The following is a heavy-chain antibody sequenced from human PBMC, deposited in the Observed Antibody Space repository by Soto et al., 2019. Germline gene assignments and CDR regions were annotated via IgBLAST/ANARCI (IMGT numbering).Heavy chain of an antibody. CDR1: GFTFSSYA. J-gene: IGHJ4*02. Sequence: GGSLRLSCAASGFTFSSYAMHWVRQAPGKGLEWVAVISYDGSNKYYADSVKGRSTISRDNSKNTLYLQMNSLRAEDTAVYYCARDLNYYDSSGYPDYWGQGTLVTVSS. D-gene: IGHD3-22*01. CDR2: ISYDGSNK. CDR3: ARDLNYYDSSGYPDY. V-gene: IGHV3-30-3*01.